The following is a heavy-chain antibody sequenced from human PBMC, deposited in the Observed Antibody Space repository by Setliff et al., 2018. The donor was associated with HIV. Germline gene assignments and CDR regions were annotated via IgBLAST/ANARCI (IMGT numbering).Heavy chain of an antibody. CDR1: GFTFSSYG. CDR3: ARELNGHTSSHYYFGLDV. Sequence: GGSLRLSCAASGFTFSSYGMHWVRQAPGKGLEWVSAISGSGDSTYYADSVKGRFTIFRDNSKNTVYLQMNSLRADDTAVYYCARELNGHTSSHYYFGLDVWGQGTTVTVSS. D-gene: IGHD6-6*01. CDR2: ISGSGDST. V-gene: IGHV3-23*01. J-gene: IGHJ6*02.